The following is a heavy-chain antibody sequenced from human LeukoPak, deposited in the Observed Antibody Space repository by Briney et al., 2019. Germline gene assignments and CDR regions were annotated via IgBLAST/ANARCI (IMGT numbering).Heavy chain of an antibody. J-gene: IGHJ4*02. Sequence: GGSLRLSCAASGFTFSTYAMTWVRQAPRKGLEWVSTIIGSGVTTYYADSVRGRFTVSRDNSKSTLYLEMNNLRAEDTAIYYCVIYRRYFDYWGQGTLVTVSS. V-gene: IGHV3-23*01. CDR1: GFTFSTYA. CDR3: VIYRRYFDY. D-gene: IGHD2/OR15-2a*01. CDR2: IIGSGVTT.